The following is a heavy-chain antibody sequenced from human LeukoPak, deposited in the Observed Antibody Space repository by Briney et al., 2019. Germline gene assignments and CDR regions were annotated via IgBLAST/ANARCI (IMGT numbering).Heavy chain of an antibody. J-gene: IGHJ4*02. V-gene: IGHV3-48*03. CDR2: ISSSGSTI. CDR1: GFTLSSYE. D-gene: IGHD2/OR15-2a*01. CDR3: ARAVIATFDY. Sequence: PGGSLRLSCAASGFTLSSYEMNLVRQAPGKGLEWVSYISSSGSTIYYADSVKSRFTISRDNVKNSLYLQMNSLRAEDTAVYYCARAVIATFDYWGQGTLVTVSS.